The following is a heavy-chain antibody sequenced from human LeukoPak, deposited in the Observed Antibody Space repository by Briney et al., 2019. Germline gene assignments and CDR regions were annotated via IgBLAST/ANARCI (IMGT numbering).Heavy chain of an antibody. CDR2: INPNSGGT. V-gene: IGHV1-2*02. CDR3: ALNLGYYYGSGSYAFDI. J-gene: IGHJ3*02. D-gene: IGHD3-10*01. CDR1: GYTFTGYY. Sequence: ASVKVSCKASGYTFTGYYMHWVRQAPGQGLEWMGWINPNSGGTNYAQKFQGRVTMTRDTSISTAYMELSRLRSGDTAVYYCALNLGYYYGSGSYAFDIWGQGTMVAVSS.